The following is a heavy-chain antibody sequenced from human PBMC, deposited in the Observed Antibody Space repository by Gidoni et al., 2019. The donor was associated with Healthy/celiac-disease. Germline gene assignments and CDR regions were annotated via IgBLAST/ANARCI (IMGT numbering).Heavy chain of an antibody. V-gene: IGHV4-34*01. J-gene: IGHJ4*02. CDR1: GGAFSGYY. CDR3: ARRPATTVVRYFDY. CDR2: INHSVST. Sequence: QVQPQQWGAGLLKPSETLSLNCPVYGGAFSGYYWSWIRQPPGKGLEWIGEINHSVSTNYNPSLKSRVTISVDTSKNQFSLKLSSVPAADMGVYYCARRPATTVVRYFDYWGQGTLVTVSS. D-gene: IGHD4-4*01.